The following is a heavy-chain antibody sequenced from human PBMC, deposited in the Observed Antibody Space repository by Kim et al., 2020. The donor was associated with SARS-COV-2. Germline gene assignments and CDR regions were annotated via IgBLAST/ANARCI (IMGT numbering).Heavy chain of an antibody. Sequence: GGSLRLSCAASGLTFKNVWLTWVRQAPGKGLEWVGRIKTKAGGGTTDYAAPVKDRFTISRDDSKNTLFLQINSLKTEDTAVYHCGVIRFGDSSGYSIGYWGQGTLVTVSS. CDR2: IKTKAGGGTT. J-gene: IGHJ4*02. D-gene: IGHD3-22*01. CDR1: GLTFKNVW. V-gene: IGHV3-15*01. CDR3: GVIRFGDSSGYSIGY.